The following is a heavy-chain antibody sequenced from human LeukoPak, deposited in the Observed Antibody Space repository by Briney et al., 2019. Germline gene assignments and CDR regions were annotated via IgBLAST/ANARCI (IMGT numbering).Heavy chain of an antibody. CDR3: ARVPTLGYCSSTSCVKDAFDI. Sequence: GASVKVSCKASGGTFSSYAISWVRQAPGQGLEWMGRIIPILGIANYAQKFQGRVTITADKSTSTAYMELSSLRSEDTAVYYCARVPTLGYCSSTSCVKDAFDIWGQGTMVTVSS. V-gene: IGHV1-69*04. CDR2: IIPILGIA. J-gene: IGHJ3*02. CDR1: GGTFSSYA. D-gene: IGHD2-2*01.